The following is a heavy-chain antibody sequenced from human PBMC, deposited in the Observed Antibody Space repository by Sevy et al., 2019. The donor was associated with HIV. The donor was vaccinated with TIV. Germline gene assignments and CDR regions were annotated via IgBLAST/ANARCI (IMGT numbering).Heavy chain of an antibody. CDR1: GFTFSSYV. V-gene: IGHV3-30*04. CDR2: IWDDGSDK. J-gene: IGHJ4*02. D-gene: IGHD1-26*01. CDR3: ARDLVVATSD. Sequence: GGSLRLSCAASGFTFSSYVMHWVRQAPGKGLEWVALIWDDGSDKYYADSVKGRFTISGDNSKNMLYVQINSLRPEDTSVYYCARDLVVATSDWGQGTLVTVSS.